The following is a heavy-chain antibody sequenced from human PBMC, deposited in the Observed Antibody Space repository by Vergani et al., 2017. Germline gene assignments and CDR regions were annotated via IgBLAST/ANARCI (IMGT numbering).Heavy chain of an antibody. CDR2: FDPEHGEV. CDR1: GYSLTELT. D-gene: IGHD2-2*01. CDR3: ARAVVVVPAAIHYYYYYMDV. J-gene: IGHJ6*03. Sequence: QVQLVQSGSEVRKPGASVKVSCQVSGYSLTELTIHWVRQAPGKGLEWMGGFDPEHGEVTFAHHIQGRVTMTEDRSTDTAYMELSSLRPEDTAVYYCARAVVVVPAAIHYYYYYMDVWGKGTTVTVSS. V-gene: IGHV1-24*01.